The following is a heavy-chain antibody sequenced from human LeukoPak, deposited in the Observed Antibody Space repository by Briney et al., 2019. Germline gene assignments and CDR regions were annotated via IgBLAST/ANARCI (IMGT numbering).Heavy chain of an antibody. J-gene: IGHJ4*02. CDR3: ARDLDWHYDSSGYYYRGEGMDYFDY. V-gene: IGHV3-7*01. D-gene: IGHD3-22*01. CDR2: IKQDGSEK. Sequence: GGSLRLSCAASGFTFSSYWMSWVRQAPGKGLEWVANIKQDGSEKYYVDSVKGRFTISRDNAKNSLYLQMNSLRAEDTAVYYCARDLDWHYDSSGYYYRGEGMDYFDYWGQGTLVTVSS. CDR1: GFTFSSYW.